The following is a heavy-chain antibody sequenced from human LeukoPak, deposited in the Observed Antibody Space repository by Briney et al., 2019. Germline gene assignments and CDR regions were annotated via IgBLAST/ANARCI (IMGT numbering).Heavy chain of an antibody. CDR3: TKNLRRLDY. CDR2: IRSKAYGGTT. CDR1: GFTFGDYA. D-gene: IGHD4-17*01. J-gene: IGHJ4*02. Sequence: PGRSLRLSCTASGFTFGDYAMSWVRQAPGKGLEWVGFIRSKAYGGTTEYAASVKGRFTISRDDPKSIAYLQMNSLKTEDTAVYYCTKNLRRLDYWGQGTLVTVSS. V-gene: IGHV3-49*04.